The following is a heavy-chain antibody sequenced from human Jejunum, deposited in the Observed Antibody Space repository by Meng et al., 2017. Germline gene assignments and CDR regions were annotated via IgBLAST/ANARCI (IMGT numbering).Heavy chain of an antibody. CDR1: GFTFNAYA. V-gene: IGHV3-23*01. J-gene: IGHJ4*02. D-gene: IGHD3-22*01. CDR3: VKDQKYDRSGNSRRVFDY. Sequence: GESLKISCAASGFTFNAYAMSWVRQAPGKGLEWVSAISVDGATIYYADSVKGRFTISRDNSKYTLYLQMNSLRVGDTALYYCVKDQKYDRSGNSRRVFDYWGQGTLVTVSS. CDR2: ISVDGATI.